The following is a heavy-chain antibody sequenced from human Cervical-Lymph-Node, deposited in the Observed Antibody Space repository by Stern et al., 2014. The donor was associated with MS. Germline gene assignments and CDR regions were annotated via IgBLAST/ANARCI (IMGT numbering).Heavy chain of an antibody. CDR1: GYTFTNYG. Sequence: VQLVESGAEVKKPGASVKVSCKASGYTFTNYGISWVRQAPGQGLEWMGWISGYNDDTNYLEKFPGRVTLTTDPSTSTAYMELRSLRSDDTAVYYCARDPHIAVAGTGGGFDPWGQGTLVTVSS. J-gene: IGHJ5*02. V-gene: IGHV1-18*01. D-gene: IGHD6-19*01. CDR3: ARDPHIAVAGTGGGFDP. CDR2: ISGYNDDT.